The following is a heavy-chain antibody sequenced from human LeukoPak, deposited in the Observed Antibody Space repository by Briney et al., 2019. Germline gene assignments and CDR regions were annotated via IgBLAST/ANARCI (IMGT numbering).Heavy chain of an antibody. CDR2: IHTSGDT. V-gene: IGHV3-53*01. CDR1: GLTGSHNY. D-gene: IGHD4-17*01. J-gene: IGHJ5*02. Sequence: GGSLRLSCAASGLTGSHNYVSWVRQAPGKGLEWVSAIHTSGDTCYADFVKGRFTISRDTSKNTLYLQINSLRVEDTAVYYCIVFGDSNHWGQGTLVTVSS. CDR3: IVFGDSNH.